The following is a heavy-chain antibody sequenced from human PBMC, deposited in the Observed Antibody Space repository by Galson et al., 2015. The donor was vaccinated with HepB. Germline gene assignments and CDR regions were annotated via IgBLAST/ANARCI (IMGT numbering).Heavy chain of an antibody. CDR1: GFTFSSYW. CDR2: IKQDGNEK. Sequence: SLRLSCAASGFTFSSYWMSWVRQAPGKGLEWVANIKQDGNEKYHVDSVKGRFTISRDSAKNSLFLQMNSLRAEDTAVYYCARERHSSSRSLYDFDYWGQGTLVTVSS. J-gene: IGHJ4*02. D-gene: IGHD6-19*01. CDR3: ARERHSSSRSLYDFDY. V-gene: IGHV3-7*01.